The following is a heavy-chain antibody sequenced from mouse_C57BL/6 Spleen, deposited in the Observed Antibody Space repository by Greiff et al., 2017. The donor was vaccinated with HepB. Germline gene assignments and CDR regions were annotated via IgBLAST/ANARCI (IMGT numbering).Heavy chain of an antibody. V-gene: IGHV1-82*01. Sequence: VQLQQSGPELVKPGASVKISCKASGYAFSSSWMNWVKQRPGKGLEWIGRIYPGDGDTNYNGKFKGKATLTADKSSSTAYMQLSSLTSEDSAVYFCARFTTVVALRYFDVWGTGTTVTVSS. D-gene: IGHD1-1*01. CDR2: IYPGDGDT. CDR3: ARFTTVVALRYFDV. J-gene: IGHJ1*03. CDR1: GYAFSSSW.